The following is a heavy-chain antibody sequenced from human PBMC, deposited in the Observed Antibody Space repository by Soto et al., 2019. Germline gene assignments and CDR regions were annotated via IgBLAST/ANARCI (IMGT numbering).Heavy chain of an antibody. J-gene: IGHJ6*03. Sequence: SGPTLVNPTQTLTLTCTFSGFSLSTSGLGVGWIRQPPGKALEWLALIYWDDDKRYSPSLRSRLTITKDTSKNQVVLTMTNMDPVDTATYYCAHSKNGLRYFDWFYYYYYMDVRGKGTTVTVSS. D-gene: IGHD3-9*01. CDR3: AHSKNGLRYFDWFYYYYYMDV. CDR2: IYWDDDK. V-gene: IGHV2-5*02. CDR1: GFSLSTSGLG.